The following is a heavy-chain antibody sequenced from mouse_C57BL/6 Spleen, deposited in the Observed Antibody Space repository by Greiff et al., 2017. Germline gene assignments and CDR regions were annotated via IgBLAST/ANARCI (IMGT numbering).Heavy chain of an antibody. CDR2: IWSDGST. Sequence: VMLVESGPGLVAPSQSLSITCTVSGFSLTSYGVHWVRQPPGKGLEWLVVIWSDGSTTYNSALKSRLSISKDNSKSQVFLKMNSLQTDDTAMYYCARLAYGRSGGFYAMDYWGQGTSVTVSS. D-gene: IGHD1-1*01. CDR1: GFSLTSYG. J-gene: IGHJ4*01. CDR3: ARLAYGRSGGFYAMDY. V-gene: IGHV2-6*03.